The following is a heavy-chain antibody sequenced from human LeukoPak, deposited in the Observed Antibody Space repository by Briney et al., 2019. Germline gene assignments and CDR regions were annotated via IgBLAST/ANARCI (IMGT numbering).Heavy chain of an antibody. J-gene: IGHJ4*02. D-gene: IGHD6-19*01. CDR1: GFTFSHYS. V-gene: IGHV3-30-3*01. Sequence: GGSLRLSCAASGFTFSHYSMHWVRQAPGKGLEWVAVISYDGSNKYYADSVKGRFTISRDNSKNTLYLQMNSLRAEDTAVYYCARDPTGSGYFDYWGQGTLVTVSS. CDR3: ARDPTGSGYFDY. CDR2: ISYDGSNK.